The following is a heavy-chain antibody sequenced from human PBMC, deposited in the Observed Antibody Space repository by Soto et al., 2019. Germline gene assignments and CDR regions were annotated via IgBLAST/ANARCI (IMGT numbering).Heavy chain of an antibody. J-gene: IGHJ6*02. CDR1: GGSIRYYY. Sequence: SETLSLTCTVSGGSIRYYYWNWIRQSPGKGLEWIGYIFYSGSTHYNPSLKSRVTISIDTSKNQFSLRLTSVTAADTAVYFCARGSPPSKYGLDVWGQGTTVTVSS. V-gene: IGHV4-59*01. CDR3: ARGSPPSKYGLDV. D-gene: IGHD6-13*01. CDR2: IFYSGST.